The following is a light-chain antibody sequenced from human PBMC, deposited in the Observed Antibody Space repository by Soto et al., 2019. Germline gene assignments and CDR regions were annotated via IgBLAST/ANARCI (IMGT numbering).Light chain of an antibody. Sequence: DIQRTQSPSTLSASVGDRVPITCRASQSISSWLAWYQQKPGKAPKLLIYDASSLESGVPSRFSGSGSGTEFALTIRSLQPDDFATYYCQQYNSYSITFGQGTRLEIK. CDR3: QQYNSYSIT. CDR2: DAS. CDR1: QSISSW. V-gene: IGKV1-5*01. J-gene: IGKJ5*01.